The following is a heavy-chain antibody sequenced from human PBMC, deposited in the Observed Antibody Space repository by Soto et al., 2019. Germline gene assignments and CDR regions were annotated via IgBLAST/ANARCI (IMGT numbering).Heavy chain of an antibody. CDR3: ASAPYCSGGSYYSDYYYMDV. Sequence: GASVKVSCKASGYTFTSYDINWVRQATGQGLEWMGWMNPNSGNTGYAQKFQGRVTMTRNTSISTAYMELSSLRSEDTAVYYCASAPYCSGGSYYSDYYYMDVWGKGTTVTVSS. V-gene: IGHV1-8*01. D-gene: IGHD2-15*01. CDR1: GYTFTSYD. J-gene: IGHJ6*03. CDR2: MNPNSGNT.